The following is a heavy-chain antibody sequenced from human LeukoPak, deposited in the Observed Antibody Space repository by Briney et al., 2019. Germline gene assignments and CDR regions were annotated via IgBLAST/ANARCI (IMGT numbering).Heavy chain of an antibody. D-gene: IGHD1-26*01. CDR3: ARVVGATARGGEFDP. Sequence: ASVKVYCKASGYTFTSYGISWVRQAPGQGLEWMGWISAYNGNTNYAQKLQGRVTMTTDTSTSTAYMELRSLRSDDTAVYYCARVVGATARGGEFDPWGQGTLVTVSS. CDR1: GYTFTSYG. J-gene: IGHJ5*02. V-gene: IGHV1-18*01. CDR2: ISAYNGNT.